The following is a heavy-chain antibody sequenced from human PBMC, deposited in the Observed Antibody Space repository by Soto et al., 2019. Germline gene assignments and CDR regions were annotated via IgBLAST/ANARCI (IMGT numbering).Heavy chain of an antibody. V-gene: IGHV4-34*01. J-gene: IGHJ4*02. CDR2: INHSGST. Sequence: QVQLQQWGAGLSKPSETLSLTCAVYGGSFSGYYWSWIRQPPGKGLEWIGEINHSGSTNYNPSLKSRVTISVDTSKNQFSLKLSSVTAADTAVYYCARGRYSSGWYWYYWGQGTLVTVSS. CDR1: GGSFSGYY. CDR3: ARGRYSSGWYWYY. D-gene: IGHD6-19*01.